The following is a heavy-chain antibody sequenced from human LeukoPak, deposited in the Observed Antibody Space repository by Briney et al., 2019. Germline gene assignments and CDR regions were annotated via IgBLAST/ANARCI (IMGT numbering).Heavy chain of an antibody. CDR3: ARGHPEMREDY. CDR2: INPSGGST. CDR1: GYTFTGYY. V-gene: IGHV1-46*01. D-gene: IGHD5-24*01. J-gene: IGHJ4*02. Sequence: ASVKVSCKAAGYTFTGYYMFWVRQAPGQGLEWMGIINPSGGSTSYAQKFQGRVTMTRDTSTSTVYMELSSLRSEDTAVYYCARGHPEMREDYWGQGTLVTVSS.